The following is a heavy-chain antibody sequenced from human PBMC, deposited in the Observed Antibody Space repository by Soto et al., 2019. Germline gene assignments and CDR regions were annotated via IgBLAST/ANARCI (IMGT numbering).Heavy chain of an antibody. V-gene: IGHV1-69*06. Sequence: QVQLVQSGSEVNKPGSSLKFSCKTSGVTFNTFAISWVRQAPGQGLEYMGGIIPVLGPANYAQRFQGRVTITADKSTSTAYLELSNLTSEDTAVYYCARAAKRYFDYWGQGTLVTVSS. J-gene: IGHJ4*02. CDR3: ARAAKRYFDY. CDR1: GVTFNTFA. CDR2: IIPVLGPA.